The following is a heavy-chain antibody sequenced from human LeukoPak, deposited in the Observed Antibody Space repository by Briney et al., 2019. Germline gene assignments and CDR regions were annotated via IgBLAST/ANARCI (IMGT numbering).Heavy chain of an antibody. CDR1: GFTFSNFY. CDR2: ISSNGGKI. CDR3: VGDSIISVGGFDF. J-gene: IGHJ5*01. V-gene: IGHV3-11*01. Sequence: PGGSLRLSCAASGFTFSNFYMSWIRQAPGKGREWVSYISSNGGKIHYVDSVRGRFTISRDNAENSLYLHMSSLRADDTAVYYCVGDSIISVGGFDFWGQGTQVTVSS. D-gene: IGHD2-15*01.